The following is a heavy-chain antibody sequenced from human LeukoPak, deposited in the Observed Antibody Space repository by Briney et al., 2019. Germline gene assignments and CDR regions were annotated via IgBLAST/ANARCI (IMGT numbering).Heavy chain of an antibody. J-gene: IGHJ4*02. V-gene: IGHV3-20*04. CDR3: ARDRLGPSFSVSHFDL. CDR1: GFTCVDYG. Sequence: GGSLRLSCATSGFTCVDYGLSWVRRAPGKGLWWLCAINYNGAITDYADSVKGRFTISRDNAKNSLYLRMDSLRAEDTALYYCARDRLGPSFSVSHFDLWGQGTLVTVSS. CDR2: INYNGAIT. D-gene: IGHD3-3*02.